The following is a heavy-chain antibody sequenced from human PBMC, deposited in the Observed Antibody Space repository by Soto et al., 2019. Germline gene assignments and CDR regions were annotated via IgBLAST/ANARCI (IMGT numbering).Heavy chain of an antibody. D-gene: IGHD3-9*01. CDR2: VYYNGIT. CDR1: GGSINNYY. J-gene: IGHJ6*04. CDR3: ARGRALLRYFPLDV. V-gene: IGHV4-59*12. Sequence: SETLSLTCTVSGGSINNYYWSWIRQPPGKGLEWLGYVYYNGITNYNPSLKSRVTISVDTSKNQFSLKLSSVTAADTAVYYCARGRALLRYFPLDVWGKGTTVTVSS.